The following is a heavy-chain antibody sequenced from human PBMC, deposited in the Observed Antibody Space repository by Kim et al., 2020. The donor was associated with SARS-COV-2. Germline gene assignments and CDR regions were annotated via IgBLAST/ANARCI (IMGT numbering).Heavy chain of an antibody. V-gene: IGHV3-7*01. J-gene: IGHJ6*01. CDR1: GFTFSSYG. D-gene: IGHD3-10*01. CDR2: IKQDGSEK. CDR3: ARIGGPFGALWGLDYYY. Sequence: GGSLRLSCAASGFTFSSYGMSWVRQAPGKGLEWVATIKQDGSEKYYVDSVKGRFTISRDNAKNSLYLQMNSLRAEDTAVYYCARIGGPFGALWGLDYYY.